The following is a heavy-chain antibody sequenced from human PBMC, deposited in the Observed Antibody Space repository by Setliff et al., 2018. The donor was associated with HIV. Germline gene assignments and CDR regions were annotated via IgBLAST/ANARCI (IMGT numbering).Heavy chain of an antibody. V-gene: IGHV4-34*01. D-gene: IGHD3-22*01. CDR2: INHSGST. Sequence: PSETLSLTCAVYGESFSDDYWSWIRQPPGKGLEWIGEINHSGSTNYNPSLKSRVTISVDTSKNQFSLRLSSVTAADTAVYYCAREYDSSGYGANFDYWGQGTLVTVSS. CDR3: AREYDSSGYGANFDY. J-gene: IGHJ4*02. CDR1: GESFSDDY.